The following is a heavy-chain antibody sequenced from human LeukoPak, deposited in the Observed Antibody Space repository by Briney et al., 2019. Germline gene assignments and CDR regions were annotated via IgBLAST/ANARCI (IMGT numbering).Heavy chain of an antibody. CDR3: ARDSRLNWNFAYMDV. CDR2: INPNSGGT. D-gene: IGHD1-7*01. J-gene: IGHJ6*03. CDR1: GYTFTGYY. Sequence: ASVKVSCKASGYTFTGYYMHWVRQAPGQGLEWMGWINPNSGGTNYAQKFQGRVTMTRDTSISTAYMELSRLRSDDTAVYYCARDSRLNWNFAYMDVWGNGTTVTVSS. V-gene: IGHV1-2*02.